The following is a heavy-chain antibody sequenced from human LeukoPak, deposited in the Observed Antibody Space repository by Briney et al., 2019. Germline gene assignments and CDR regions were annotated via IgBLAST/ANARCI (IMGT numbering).Heavy chain of an antibody. CDR2: INHSGST. CDR3: ARLIIQLWPYYFDY. J-gene: IGHJ4*02. Sequence: PSETLSLTCAVYGGSFSGYYWSWIRQPPGKGLEWIGEINHSGSTNYNPSLKSRVTISVDTSKNQFSLKLSSVTAADTAVYYRARLIIQLWPYYFDYWGQGTLVTVSS. CDR1: GGSFSGYY. D-gene: IGHD5-18*01. V-gene: IGHV4-34*01.